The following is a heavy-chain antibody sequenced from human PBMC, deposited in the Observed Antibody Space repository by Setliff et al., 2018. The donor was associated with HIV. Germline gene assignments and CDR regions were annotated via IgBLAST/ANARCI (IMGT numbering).Heavy chain of an antibody. CDR3: ATDCAVVGGTGSLDS. Sequence: GGSLRLSCAASGLTFSSYAMSWVRQAPGKGLEWVSSISGSGGSPYYADSVKGRFTISRDNSKNTLYLQMNSLRAEDTAVYYCATDCAVVGGTGSLDSWGQGTLVTAPQ. CDR1: GLTFSSYA. D-gene: IGHD1-26*01. V-gene: IGHV3-23*01. CDR2: ISGSGGSP. J-gene: IGHJ4*02.